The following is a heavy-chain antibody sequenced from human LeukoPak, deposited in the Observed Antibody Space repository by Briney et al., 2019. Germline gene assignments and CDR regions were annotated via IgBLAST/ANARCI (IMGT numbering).Heavy chain of an antibody. V-gene: IGHV4-34*01. CDR2: INHSEST. CDR1: GGSFSGYY. J-gene: IGHJ4*02. D-gene: IGHD6-13*01. Sequence: SETLSLTCAVYGGSFSGYYWSWIRQPPGKGLEWIGEINHSESTNYNPSLKSRVTISVDTSKNQFSLKLSSVTAADTAVYYCASREYSSSWYGFGDYWGQGTLVTVSS. CDR3: ASREYSSSWYGFGDY.